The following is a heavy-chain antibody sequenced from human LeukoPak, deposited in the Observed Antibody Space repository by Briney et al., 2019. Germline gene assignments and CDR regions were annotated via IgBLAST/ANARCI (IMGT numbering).Heavy chain of an antibody. CDR1: GYTFNKYA. Sequence: ASVKVSCKASGYTFNKYAINWVRQAPGQGLEWMGWMNPNSGNTRYAQKVQGRITMTRDTSISTAYMELSSLRSEDTAVYYCARGPTLVRGVIMPDSVGGMDVWGQGTTVTVSS. CDR3: ARGPTLVRGVIMPDSVGGMDV. D-gene: IGHD3-10*01. V-gene: IGHV1-8*01. J-gene: IGHJ6*02. CDR2: MNPNSGNT.